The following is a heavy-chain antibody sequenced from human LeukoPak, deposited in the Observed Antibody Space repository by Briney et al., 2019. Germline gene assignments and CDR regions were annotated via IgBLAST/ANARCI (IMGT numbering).Heavy chain of an antibody. CDR1: GFSFNIYG. D-gene: IGHD3-3*01. Sequence: GGSLRLSCAASGFSFNIYGMHWVRQAPGKGLEWVAVIWYDGSNKYYADSVKGRFTISRDNSKNTLYLQMSSLRAEDTAVYYCATDRGWRTSGYYLYYFEYWGQGTLVTYSS. J-gene: IGHJ4*02. CDR3: ATDRGWRTSGYYLYYFEY. V-gene: IGHV3-33*01. CDR2: IWYDGSNK.